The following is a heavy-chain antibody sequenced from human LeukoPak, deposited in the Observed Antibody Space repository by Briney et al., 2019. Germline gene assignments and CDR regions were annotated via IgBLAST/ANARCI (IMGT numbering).Heavy chain of an antibody. D-gene: IGHD1-26*01. J-gene: IGHJ4*02. V-gene: IGHV4-39*07. Sequence: SETLSLTCNVSGVSISSSSYYWGWIRQPPGKGLERIGSIYSSGSTNYNPSLKSRVTISVDKSKNQFSLNFNSMSAADSAVYYCAANGYYTIEYWGQGTLVTVSS. CDR3: AANGYYTIEY. CDR2: IYSSGST. CDR1: GVSISSSSYY.